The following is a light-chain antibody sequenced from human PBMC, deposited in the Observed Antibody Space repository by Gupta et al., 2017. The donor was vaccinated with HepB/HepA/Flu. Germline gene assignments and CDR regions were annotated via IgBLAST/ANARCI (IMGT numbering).Light chain of an antibody. Sequence: DIVLTQSPLSLPVTPGEPASISCRSSQSLLYSNGHNYLDWYLQRPGQSPQLLIYLATNRASGGPGRFSGSGSGNDFTLKSSRGEAEDVGVYYGMQDLQTHSFGHGTKVEI. V-gene: IGKV2-28*01. J-gene: IGKJ3*01. CDR2: LAT. CDR1: QSLLYSNGHNY. CDR3: MQDLQTHS.